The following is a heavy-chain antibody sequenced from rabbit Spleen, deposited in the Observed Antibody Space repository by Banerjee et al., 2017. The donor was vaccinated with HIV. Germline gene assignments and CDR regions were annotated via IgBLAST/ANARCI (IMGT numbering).Heavy chain of an antibody. CDR1: GFSLSSNA. CDR3: ARDYPGGSSVDRLNL. Sequence: QSLEESGGRLVTPGGSLTLTCTASGFSLSSNAMSWVRQAPGEGLEWIGTISSGGTIYYASWAKGRFTISKTSSTTVDLKITSPTTEDTATYFCARDYPGGSSVDRLNLWGPGTLVTVS. J-gene: IGHJ3*01. V-gene: IGHV1S69*01. CDR2: ISSGGTI. D-gene: IGHD7-1*01.